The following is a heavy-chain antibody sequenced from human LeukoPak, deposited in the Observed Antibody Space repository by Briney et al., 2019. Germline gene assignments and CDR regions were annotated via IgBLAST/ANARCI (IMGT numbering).Heavy chain of an antibody. D-gene: IGHD3-10*01. CDR3: AKSHLEFGVLEPDY. Sequence: PSETLSLTCTVSGGSISSGPYYWGWIRQPPGKGLEWIGNIYYGENTYYNPSLKSRVTISIDTSKNQFYLKLSSVTAADTAVYYCAKSHLEFGVLEPDYWGQGTLVTVSS. CDR2: IYYGENT. J-gene: IGHJ4*02. V-gene: IGHV4-39*01. CDR1: GGSISSGPYY.